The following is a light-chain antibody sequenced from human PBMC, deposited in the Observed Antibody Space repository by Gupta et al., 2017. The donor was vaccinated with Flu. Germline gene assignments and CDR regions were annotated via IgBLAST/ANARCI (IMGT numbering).Light chain of an antibody. CDR1: QSVSSY. J-gene: IGKJ4*01. Sequence: SPGERATLSCRASQSVSSYLAWYQQEPGQAPRLLIYDASNRATGIPARFSGSGSGTDFTLTISSLEPEDFAVYYCQQRSNFFGGGTKVEIK. V-gene: IGKV3-11*01. CDR3: QQRSNF. CDR2: DAS.